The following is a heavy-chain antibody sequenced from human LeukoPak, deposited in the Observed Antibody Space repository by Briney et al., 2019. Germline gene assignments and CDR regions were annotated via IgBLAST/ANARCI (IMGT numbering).Heavy chain of an antibody. CDR2: IFYSRST. D-gene: IGHD3-16*01. CDR3: AGGFDSNPDY. CDR1: GGSISSYY. V-gene: IGHV4-59*01. J-gene: IGHJ4*02. Sequence: KSSETLSLTCTVSGGSISSYYWSWIRQSPGKGLEWIGYIFYSRSTNYNPSLKSRVTISIDTSKNHFSLKLSSLTAADTAVYYCAGGFDSNPDYWGQGTLVTVSS.